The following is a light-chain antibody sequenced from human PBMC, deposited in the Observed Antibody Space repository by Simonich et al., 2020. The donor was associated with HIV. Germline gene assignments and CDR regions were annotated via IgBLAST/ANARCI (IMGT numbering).Light chain of an antibody. J-gene: IGLJ3*02. CDR3: SSYTSSSTWV. V-gene: IGLV2-14*01. CDR2: DVS. CDR1: SSEGGGYNY. Sequence: QSALTQPASVSGSPGQSITISCTGTSSEGGGYNYVSWYQQHPGKAPKLIVSDVSKRPSGVSNRFSGSKSGNTASLTISGLQAEDEADYYCSSYTSSSTWVFGGGTKLTVL.